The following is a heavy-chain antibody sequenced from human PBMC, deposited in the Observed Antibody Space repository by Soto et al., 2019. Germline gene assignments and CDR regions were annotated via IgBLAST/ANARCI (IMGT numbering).Heavy chain of an antibody. J-gene: IGHJ4*02. CDR1: GFSLSTSGVG. CDR2: IYWDDDK. V-gene: IGHV2-5*02. CDR3: AHSSSRWPLGY. D-gene: IGHD4-17*01. Sequence: QITLKESGPPLVKPTQTLTLTCTFSGFSLSTSGVGVVWIRQPPRKALEWLALIYWDDDKRYSPSLKSRLTITKDTSKNQVVLTVSNMAPVDTATYYCAHSSSRWPLGYWGQGTLVTV.